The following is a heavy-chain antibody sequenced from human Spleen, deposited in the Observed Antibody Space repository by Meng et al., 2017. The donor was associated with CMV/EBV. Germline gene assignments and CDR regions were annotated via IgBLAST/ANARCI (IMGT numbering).Heavy chain of an antibody. Sequence: NGYYVHWVRQAPGQWLEWMGWLNPNSGGTTYAQKFQRRVTMTRDTSISTAYMELSRLRSDDTAVYYCARGEYQLLYLSPEDGTIDYWGQGTLVTVSS. CDR3: ARGEYQLLYLSPEDGTIDY. D-gene: IGHD2-2*02. V-gene: IGHV1-2*02. CDR1: NGYY. CDR2: LNPNSGGT. J-gene: IGHJ4*02.